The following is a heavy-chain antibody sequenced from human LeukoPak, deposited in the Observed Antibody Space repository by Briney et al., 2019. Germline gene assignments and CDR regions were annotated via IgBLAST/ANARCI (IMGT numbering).Heavy chain of an antibody. V-gene: IGHV4-59*01. Sequence: PSETLSLTCTVSGGSINNYHWSWIRQPPGKGLEWIGYMYYSGSTNYNPSTNYNPSLKSRVTISVDTSKNQFSLKLSSVTAADTAVYYCARVPPGGYARRSYYYYYMDVWGKGTTVTVSS. CDR2: MYYSGST. D-gene: IGHD5-12*01. CDR3: ARVPPGGYARRSYYYYYMDV. CDR1: GGSINNYH. J-gene: IGHJ6*03.